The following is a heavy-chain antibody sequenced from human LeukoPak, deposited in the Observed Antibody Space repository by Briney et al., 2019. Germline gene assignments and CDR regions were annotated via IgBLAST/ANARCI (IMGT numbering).Heavy chain of an antibody. D-gene: IGHD1-14*01. CDR1: GFTFSTYA. CDR2: ISGSGGST. V-gene: IGHV3-23*01. CDR3: VTGTLSHGY. Sequence: GGSLRFSCVASGFTFSTYAMSWVRQAPGKGLEWVSVISGSGGSTYYADSVKGRFTISRDNAKNSLFLQMNSLTVEDTAVYYCVTGTLSHGYWGQGTLVTVSS. J-gene: IGHJ4*02.